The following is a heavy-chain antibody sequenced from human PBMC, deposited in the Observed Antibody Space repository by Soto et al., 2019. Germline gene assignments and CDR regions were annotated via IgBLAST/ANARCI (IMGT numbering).Heavy chain of an antibody. CDR3: AHRRGFRGITFDY. D-gene: IGHD3-10*01. J-gene: IGHJ4*02. V-gene: IGHV2-5*02. CDR2: IYWDDDK. CDR1: GFSLSTNGVG. Sequence: QITLKESGPTLVKPTQTLTLTCTFSGFSLSTNGVGVGWIRQPPGKALEWLTLIYWDDDKRYSPSLKSRLSITNDTSNNLVVPKMTNMDPVDPASYYRAHRRGFRGITFDYRGQGMLVTVSS.